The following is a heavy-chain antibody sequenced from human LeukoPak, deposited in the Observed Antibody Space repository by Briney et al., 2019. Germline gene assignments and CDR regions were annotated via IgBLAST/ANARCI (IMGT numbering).Heavy chain of an antibody. J-gene: IGHJ5*02. Sequence: GGSLRLSCAASGFTFSSYWMHWVRQAPGKGLVWVSRIKSDGSSTRYADSVKGRFTISRGNAKNTLYLQMNSLRAEDTAVYYCARGRAYYDFWSGYYNWFDPWGQGTLVTVSS. CDR2: IKSDGSST. V-gene: IGHV3-74*01. D-gene: IGHD3-3*01. CDR1: GFTFSSYW. CDR3: ARGRAYYDFWSGYYNWFDP.